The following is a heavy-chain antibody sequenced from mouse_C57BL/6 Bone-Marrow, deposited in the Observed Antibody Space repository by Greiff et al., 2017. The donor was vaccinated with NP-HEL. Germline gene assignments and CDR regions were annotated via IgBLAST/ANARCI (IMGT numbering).Heavy chain of an antibody. CDR1: GFTFSDYG. V-gene: IGHV5-15*01. J-gene: IGHJ1*03. D-gene: IGHD2-4*01. CDR2: ISNLAYSI. CDR3: ARQDYYWYFDV. Sequence: EVKLVESGGGLVQPGGSLKLSCAASGFTFSDYGMAWVRQAPRKGPEWVAFISNLAYSIYYADTVKGRFTISRENAKNTLYLEMSSLRSEDTAMYYCARQDYYWYFDVWGTGTTVTVSS.